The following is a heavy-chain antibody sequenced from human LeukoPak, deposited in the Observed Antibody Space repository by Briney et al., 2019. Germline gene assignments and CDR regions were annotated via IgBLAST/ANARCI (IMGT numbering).Heavy chain of an antibody. CDR3: VRFALSSSLDH. CDR1: GYRLTNNW. V-gene: IGHV5-51*01. CDR2: IYPGYSDA. D-gene: IGHD6-13*01. J-gene: IGHJ5*02. Sequence: GESLKISCKISGYRLTNNWIGWVRQVPGKGLEWMGLIYPGYSDAKYSPSFQGQVTLSVDTSISTAYLQLGGLRASDTAIYYCVRFALSSSLDHWGQGTQVIVSS.